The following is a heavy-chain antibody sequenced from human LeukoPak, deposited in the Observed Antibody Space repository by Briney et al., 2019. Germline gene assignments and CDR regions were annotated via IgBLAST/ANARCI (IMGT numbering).Heavy chain of an antibody. CDR1: GFTFSSYA. CDR3: AKDLYSIGRYFQH. V-gene: IGHV3-23*01. CDR2: ISGSGGST. J-gene: IGHJ1*01. D-gene: IGHD6-25*01. Sequence: GGSLRLSCTASGFTFSSYAMSWVRQAPGRGLEWVSAISGSGGSTYYADSVKGRFTISRDNSKNTLYLQMNSLRAEDTAVYYCAKDLYSIGRYFQHWGQGTLVTVSS.